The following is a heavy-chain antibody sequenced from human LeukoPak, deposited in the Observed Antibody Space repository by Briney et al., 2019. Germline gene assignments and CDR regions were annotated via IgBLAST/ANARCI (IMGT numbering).Heavy chain of an antibody. J-gene: IGHJ4*02. CDR2: ISAYNGNT. V-gene: IGHV1-18*01. D-gene: IGHD6-13*01. Sequence: ASVTVSCTASGYTFTSYGISWVRQAPGQGLEWMGWISAYNGNTNYAQKLQGRVTMTTDTSTSTAYMELRSLRSDDTAVYYCARPRLKYSSSWYAIDYWGQGTLVTVSS. CDR1: GYTFTSYG. CDR3: ARPRLKYSSSWYAIDY.